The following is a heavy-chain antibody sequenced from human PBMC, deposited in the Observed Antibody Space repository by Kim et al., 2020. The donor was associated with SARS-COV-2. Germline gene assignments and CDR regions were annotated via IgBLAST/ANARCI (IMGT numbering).Heavy chain of an antibody. D-gene: IGHD6-13*01. CDR3: ARWRHSSSQPRRANYYYYGMDV. J-gene: IGHJ6*02. Sequence: SETLSLTCAVYGGSFSGYYWSWIRQPPGKGLEWIGEINHSGSTNYNPSLKSRVTISVDTSKNQFSLKLSSVTAADTAVYYCARWRHSSSQPRRANYYYYGMDVWGQGTTVTVSS. CDR1: GGSFSGYY. CDR2: INHSGST. V-gene: IGHV4-34*01.